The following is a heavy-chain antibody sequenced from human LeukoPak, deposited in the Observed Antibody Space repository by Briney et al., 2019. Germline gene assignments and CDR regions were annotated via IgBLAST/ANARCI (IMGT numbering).Heavy chain of an antibody. J-gene: IGHJ4*02. V-gene: IGHV3-23*01. CDR2: ISGSGGST. CDR1: GFTFSSYA. Sequence: PGGSLRLSCAASGFTFSSYAMSWVRQAPGKGLEWVSAISGSGGSTYYADSVKGRFTTSRDNSKNTLYLQMNSLRAEDTAVYYCAKGPDDSSGYYYDKNYFDYWGQGTLVTVSS. D-gene: IGHD3-22*01. CDR3: AKGPDDSSGYYYDKNYFDY.